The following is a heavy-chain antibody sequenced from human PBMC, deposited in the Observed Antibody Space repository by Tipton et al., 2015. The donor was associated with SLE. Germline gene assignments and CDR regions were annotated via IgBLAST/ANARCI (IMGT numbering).Heavy chain of an antibody. J-gene: IGHJ4*02. CDR1: GGSISSYY. Sequence: TLSFTCTVSGGSISSYYWSWIRQPPGKGLEWIGYIYYSGSTNYNPSLKSRVTISVDTSKNQFSLKLSSVTAADTAVYYCARDRAGGLRFPSIWGQGTLVTVSS. CDR2: IYYSGST. CDR3: ARDRAGGLRFPSI. D-gene: IGHD3-3*01. V-gene: IGHV4-59*12.